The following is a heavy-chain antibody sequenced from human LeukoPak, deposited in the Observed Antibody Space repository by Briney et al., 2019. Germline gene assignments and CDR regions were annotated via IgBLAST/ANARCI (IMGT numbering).Heavy chain of an antibody. V-gene: IGHV1-2*02. D-gene: IGHD6-6*01. CDR1: GYTLTGYY. J-gene: IGHJ4*02. CDR3: AREHSSSDLDY. Sequence: ASVKVSCKASGYTLTGYYMHWVRQAPGQGLEWMGWINPNSGGTNYAQKFRGRVTMTRDTSISTAYMELSRLRSDDTAVYYCAREHSSSDLDYWGQGTLVTVSS. CDR2: INPNSGGT.